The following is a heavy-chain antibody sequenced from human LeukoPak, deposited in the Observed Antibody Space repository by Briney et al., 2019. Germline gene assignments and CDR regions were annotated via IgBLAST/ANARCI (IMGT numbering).Heavy chain of an antibody. J-gene: IGHJ4*02. D-gene: IGHD4-17*01. Sequence: ASVKVSCKASGYTFTSYAMHWVRQAPGQRLEWMGWINAGNGNTRYSQKFQGRVTITRDTSASTAYMELSSLRSEDTAVYYCAREGYGDYSLFDYWGQGTLVTVSS. V-gene: IGHV1-3*01. CDR2: INAGNGNT. CDR1: GYTFTSYA. CDR3: AREGYGDYSLFDY.